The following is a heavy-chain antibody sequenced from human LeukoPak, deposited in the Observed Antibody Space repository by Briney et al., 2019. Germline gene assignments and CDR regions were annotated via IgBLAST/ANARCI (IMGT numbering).Heavy chain of an antibody. V-gene: IGHV4-34*01. J-gene: IGHJ3*02. CDR2: INHSGST. CDR3: ARGGYSGYAARPATTDAFDI. Sequence: PSEALSLTCAVYGGSFSGYYWSRIRQPPGKGLEWIGEINHSGSTNYNPSLKSRVTMSVDTSKNQFSLKLSSVTAADTAVYYCARGGYSGYAARPATTDAFDIWGQGTMVTVSS. D-gene: IGHD5-12*01. CDR1: GGSFSGYY.